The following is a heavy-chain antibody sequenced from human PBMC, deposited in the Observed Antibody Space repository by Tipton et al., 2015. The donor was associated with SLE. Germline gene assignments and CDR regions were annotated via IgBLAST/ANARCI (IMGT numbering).Heavy chain of an antibody. J-gene: IGHJ3*02. CDR2: IYYSGST. Sequence: LRLSCTVSGGSISSSSYYWGWIRQPPGKGLEWIGSIYYSGSTYYNPSLNSRVTISVDTSKNQFSLKLSSVTAADTAVYYCARVALDAFDIWGQGTMVAVSS. CDR3: ARVALDAFDI. V-gene: IGHV4-39*07. CDR1: GGSISSSSYY.